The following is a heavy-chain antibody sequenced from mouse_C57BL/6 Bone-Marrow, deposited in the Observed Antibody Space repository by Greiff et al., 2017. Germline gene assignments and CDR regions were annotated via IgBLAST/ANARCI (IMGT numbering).Heavy chain of an antibody. V-gene: IGHV1-64*01. Sequence: QVQLQQPGAELVKPGASVKLSCKASGYTFTSYWMHWVKQRPGQGLEWIGMIHPNSGSTNYNEKFKSKATLTVDKSSSTAYMQLSSLTSEDSAVYYCARGIYYDYDGEFAYWGQGTLVTVSA. CDR1: GYTFTSYW. J-gene: IGHJ3*01. CDR2: IHPNSGST. CDR3: ARGIYYDYDGEFAY. D-gene: IGHD2-4*01.